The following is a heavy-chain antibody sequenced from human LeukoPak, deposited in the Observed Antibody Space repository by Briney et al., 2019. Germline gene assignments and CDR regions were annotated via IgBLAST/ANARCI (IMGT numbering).Heavy chain of an antibody. Sequence: PSETLSLTCTVSGGSISSYYWSWIRQPPGKGLEWIGYIYYSGSTNYNPSLKSRVTISVDTSKNQFSLKLSSVTAADTAVYYCARETPRGYSYGPYGMDVWGQGTTVTVSS. CDR1: GGSISSYY. D-gene: IGHD5-18*01. CDR2: IYYSGST. V-gene: IGHV4-59*01. J-gene: IGHJ6*02. CDR3: ARETPRGYSYGPYGMDV.